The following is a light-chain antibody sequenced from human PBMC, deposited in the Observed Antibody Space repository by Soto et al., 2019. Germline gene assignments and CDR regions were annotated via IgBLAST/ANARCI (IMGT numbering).Light chain of an antibody. CDR3: KQYGRSPLT. J-gene: IGKJ3*01. CDR1: QSVSSSY. V-gene: IGKV3-20*01. Sequence: EIVLTQSPGTLSLSPGERATLSCRASQSVSSSYLAWYQQKPGQAPRLLIYGASSRATGIQDRFSGSGSGTDFTLTISRLEPEDFAVYYCKQYGRSPLTFGPGTKVDIK. CDR2: GAS.